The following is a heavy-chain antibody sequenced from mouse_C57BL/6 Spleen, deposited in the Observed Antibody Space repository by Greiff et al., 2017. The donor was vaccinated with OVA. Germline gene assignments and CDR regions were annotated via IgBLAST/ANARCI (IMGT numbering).Heavy chain of an antibody. J-gene: IGHJ1*03. D-gene: IGHD1-1*01. CDR2: IYPRSGNT. CDR3: GSQITTVVEGYWYFDV. Sequence: QVQLQQSGAELARPGASVKLSCKASGYTFTSYGISWVKQRTGQGLEWIGEIYPRSGNTYYNEKFKGKATLTADKSSSTAYMELRSLTSEDSAVYFCGSQITTVVEGYWYFDVWGTGTTVTVSS. CDR1: GYTFTSYG. V-gene: IGHV1-81*01.